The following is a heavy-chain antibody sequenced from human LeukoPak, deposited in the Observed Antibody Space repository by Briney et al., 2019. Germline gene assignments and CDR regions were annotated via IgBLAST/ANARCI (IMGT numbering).Heavy chain of an antibody. CDR2: MNPNSGNT. Sequence: ASVKVSCKASGYTFTNYGMNWVRQAPGQWLEWMGWMNPNSGNTGYAQKFQGRVTITRNTSISTAYMELRSLRSDDTAVYYCARERGGAYGDYDTPWYYYYYMDVWGKGTTVTISS. CDR3: ARERGGAYGDYDTPWYYYYYMDV. CDR1: GYTFTNYG. D-gene: IGHD4-17*01. V-gene: IGHV1-8*03. J-gene: IGHJ6*03.